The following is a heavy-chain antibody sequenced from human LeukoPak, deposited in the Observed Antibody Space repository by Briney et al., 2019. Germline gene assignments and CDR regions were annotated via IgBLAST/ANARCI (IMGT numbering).Heavy chain of an antibody. CDR2: ISSSSSTI. CDR1: GFTFSSYN. CDR3: GRERGGWFPFDS. V-gene: IGHV3-48*02. D-gene: IGHD2-15*01. J-gene: IGHJ4*02. Sequence: GGSLRLSCAASGFTFSSYNINWVRQAPGKGLEWVSYISSSSSTIYYADSVKGRFTISRDNAKNSLYLQMNSLRDEDTAVYYGGRERGGWFPFDSGGQETLVTFSS.